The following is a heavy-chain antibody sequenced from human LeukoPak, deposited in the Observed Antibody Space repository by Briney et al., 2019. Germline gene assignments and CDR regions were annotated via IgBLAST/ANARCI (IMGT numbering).Heavy chain of an antibody. CDR3: ARGSGHDSSGYLVDY. CDR2: IIPIFGIA. CDR1: GGTFSSYS. Sequence: SVKVSCKASGGTFSSYSITWLRQAPGQGLEWMGRIIPIFGIANYAQKSQGRVTIIADKSTSTAYMELSSLRSDDAAVYYCARGSGHDSSGYLVDYWGQGTLVTVSS. J-gene: IGHJ4*02. V-gene: IGHV1-69*02. D-gene: IGHD3-22*01.